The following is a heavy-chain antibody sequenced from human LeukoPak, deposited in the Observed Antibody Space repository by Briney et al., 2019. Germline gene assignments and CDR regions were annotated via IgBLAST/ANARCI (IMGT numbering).Heavy chain of an antibody. CDR2: ISSSSSYI. D-gene: IGHD3-10*01. CDR3: ASEDEADYYGSGGG. V-gene: IGHV3-21*01. J-gene: IGHJ4*02. CDR1: GFTFSSYS. Sequence: GGSLRLSCAASGFTFSSYSMNWVRQAPGKGLEWVSSISSSSSYIYYADSVKGRFTISRDNAKNSLYLQMNSLRAEDTAVYYCASEDEADYYGSGGGWGQGTLVTVSS.